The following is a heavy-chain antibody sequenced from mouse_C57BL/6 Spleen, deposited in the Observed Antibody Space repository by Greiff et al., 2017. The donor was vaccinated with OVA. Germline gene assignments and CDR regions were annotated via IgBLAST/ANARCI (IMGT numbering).Heavy chain of an antibody. D-gene: IGHD2-1*01. CDR1: GYTFTSYW. CDR2: IDPSDSNT. Sequence: QVQLQQPGAELVMPGASVKLSCKASGYTFTSYWMHWVKQRPGQGLEWIGEIDPSDSNTNYNQKFKGKSTLTVDKSSSTAYMQLSSLTSEDSAVYYCARWNYGNFDYWGQGTTLTVSS. CDR3: ARWNYGNFDY. V-gene: IGHV1-69*01. J-gene: IGHJ2*01.